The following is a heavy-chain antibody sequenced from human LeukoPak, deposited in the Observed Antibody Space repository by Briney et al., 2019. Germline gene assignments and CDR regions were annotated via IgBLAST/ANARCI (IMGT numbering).Heavy chain of an antibody. CDR3: ARDWSGVGATSRGDAFDI. J-gene: IGHJ3*02. CDR1: GGTFSSYA. CDR2: IIPIFGTA. V-gene: IGHV1-69*13. Sequence: SVNVSCKASGGTFSSYAISWVRQAPGQGLEWMGGIIPIFGTANYAQKFQGRVTITADESTSTAYMELSSLRSEDTAVYYCARDWSGVGATSRGDAFDIWGQGTMVTVSS. D-gene: IGHD1-26*01.